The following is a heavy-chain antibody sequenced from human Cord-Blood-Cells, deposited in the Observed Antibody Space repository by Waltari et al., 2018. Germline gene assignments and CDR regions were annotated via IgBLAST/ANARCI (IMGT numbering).Heavy chain of an antibody. CDR3: AREGLGEDWYFDL. CDR2: ISYDGSNK. CDR1: GFTFSSYA. J-gene: IGHJ2*01. Sequence: QVQLVESGGGVVQPGRSLRLSCAASGFTFSSYAMHWVRPAPGKGLEWVAVISYDGSNKYYADSVKGRFTISRDNSKNTLYLQMNSLRAEDTAVYYCAREGLGEDWYFDLWGRGTLVTVSS. V-gene: IGHV3-30-3*01. D-gene: IGHD3-16*01.